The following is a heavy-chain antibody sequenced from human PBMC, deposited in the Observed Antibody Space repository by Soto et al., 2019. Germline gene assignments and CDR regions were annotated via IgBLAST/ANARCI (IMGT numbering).Heavy chain of an antibody. D-gene: IGHD2-21*01. CDR2: IRGTGGET. Sequence: EVQLLESGGGIVQPGGSLRVSCVASGFTIRNFVMSWVRQAPGKGLEWVSAIRGTGGETFYADSVKGRFTISRDNSKNTLYLQMTSLRDEDTALYFCAQDRGWGVVSPSHDYWGQGTLVTVSS. V-gene: IGHV3-23*01. CDR3: AQDRGWGVVSPSHDY. CDR1: GFTIRNFV. J-gene: IGHJ4*02.